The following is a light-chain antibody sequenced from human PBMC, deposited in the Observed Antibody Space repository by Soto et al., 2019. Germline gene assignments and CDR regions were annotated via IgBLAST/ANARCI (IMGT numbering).Light chain of an antibody. CDR3: QSYDSSLSGCV. CDR1: SSSIGAGYD. J-gene: IGLJ1*01. V-gene: IGLV1-40*01. CDR2: GNT. Sequence: QSVLTQPPSVSGAPGQRVSISCTGSSSSIGAGYDVHWYQQVPGAAPKLLIHGNTNRPSGVPDRFSGSRSGTSASLAITGLQAEDEADYNCQSYDSSLSGCVFGTGTKLTVL.